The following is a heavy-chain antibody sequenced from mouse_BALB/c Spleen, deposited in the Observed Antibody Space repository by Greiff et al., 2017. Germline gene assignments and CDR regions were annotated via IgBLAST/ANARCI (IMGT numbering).Heavy chain of an antibody. Sequence: EVQLQQSGPGLVKPSQSLSLTCTVTGYSITSDYAWNWIRQFPGNKLEWMGYISYSGSTSYNPSLKSRISITRDTSKNQFFLQLNSVTTEDTATYYCARELRYYFDYWGQGTTLTVSS. CDR3: ARELRYYFDY. V-gene: IGHV3-2*02. D-gene: IGHD1-1*01. CDR1: GYSITSDYA. J-gene: IGHJ2*01. CDR2: ISYSGST.